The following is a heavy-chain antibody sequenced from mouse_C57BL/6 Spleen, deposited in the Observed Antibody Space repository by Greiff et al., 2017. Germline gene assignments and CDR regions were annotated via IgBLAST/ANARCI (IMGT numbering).Heavy chain of an antibody. CDR2: IRNKANGYTT. V-gene: IGHV7-3*01. CDR1: GFTFTDYY. CDR3: ARDYYGSSFHWYFDV. Sequence: EVQLVESGGGLVQPGGSLSLSCAASGFTFTDYYMSWVRQPPGKALEWLGFIRNKANGYTTEYSASVKGRFTISRDNSQSILYLQMNALRAEDSATYYCARDYYGSSFHWYFDVWGTGTTVTVSS. J-gene: IGHJ1*03. D-gene: IGHD1-1*01.